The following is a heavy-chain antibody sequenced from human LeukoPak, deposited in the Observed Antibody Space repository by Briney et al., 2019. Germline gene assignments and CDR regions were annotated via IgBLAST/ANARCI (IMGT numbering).Heavy chain of an antibody. J-gene: IGHJ6*03. CDR3: ARADIVATYGYYYYMDV. D-gene: IGHD5-12*01. CDR2: IIPIFGTA. Sequence: SVKVSCKASGGTFSSYAISWVRQAPGQGLEWMGGIIPIFGTANYAQKFQGRVTITADESTSTAYMVLSSLRSEDTAVYYCARADIVATYGYYYYMDVWGKGTTVTISS. V-gene: IGHV1-69*01. CDR1: GGTFSSYA.